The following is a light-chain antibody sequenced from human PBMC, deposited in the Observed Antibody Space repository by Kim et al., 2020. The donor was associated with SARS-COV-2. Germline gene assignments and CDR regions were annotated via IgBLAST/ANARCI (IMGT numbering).Light chain of an antibody. CDR3: QQRGSWPPAQT. CDR2: DAA. V-gene: IGKV3-11*01. Sequence: PGQVATQSCRASHDVGIRSAWYKQKPSQAPRILISDAAMRAASIPDTFSGSGSGTDFTLTIGSLAPEDLAINYFQQRGSWPPAQTFGGG. J-gene: IGKJ4*01. CDR1: HDVGIR.